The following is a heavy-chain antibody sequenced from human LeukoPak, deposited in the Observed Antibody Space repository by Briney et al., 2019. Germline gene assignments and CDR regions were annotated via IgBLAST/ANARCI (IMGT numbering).Heavy chain of an antibody. D-gene: IGHD3-22*01. CDR2: INHSGST. Sequence: SETLSLTCAVYGGSFSGYYWSWIRQPPGKGLEWIGDINHSGSTNYNPSLKSRVTISVDTSKNQFSLKLSSVTAADTAVYYCARGRHIYYYYDSSGYPSRLDYGGQGTLVTVSS. CDR3: ARGRHIYYYYDSSGYPSRLDY. V-gene: IGHV4-34*01. J-gene: IGHJ4*02. CDR1: GGSFSGYY.